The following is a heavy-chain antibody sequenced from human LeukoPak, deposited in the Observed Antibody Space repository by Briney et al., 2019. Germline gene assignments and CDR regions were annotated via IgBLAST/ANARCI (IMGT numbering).Heavy chain of an antibody. J-gene: IGHJ4*02. V-gene: IGHV4-4*02. D-gene: IGHD1-14*01. CDR1: LDSTTSNFW. Sequence: SETLSLTCTVSLDSTTSNFWSWVRQPPGKSLEWIGEIHRSKSPNYNPYLQSRVAISIDRSRKQIILELSSVTAADTAVYYCAREILGGFNPGAYWGQGTLVTVSS. CDR3: AREILGGFNPGAY. CDR2: IHRSKSP.